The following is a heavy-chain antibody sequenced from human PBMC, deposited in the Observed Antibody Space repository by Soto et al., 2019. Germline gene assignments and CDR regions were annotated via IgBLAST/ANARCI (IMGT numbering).Heavy chain of an antibody. V-gene: IGHV1-18*01. CDR2: ISGYNGDT. J-gene: IGHJ6*02. D-gene: IGHD2-21*02. Sequence: SVKVSSKACGDTYNSLGIGSVVHAKRQGLEWMGWISGYNGDTNYAQKFQDRVSMTIDTSTGTAYMELTRLPSDDKAIFYCEKNGDPRYYYSALDVWGEGTKVTVS. CDR3: EKNGDPRYYYSALDV. CDR1: GDTYNSLG.